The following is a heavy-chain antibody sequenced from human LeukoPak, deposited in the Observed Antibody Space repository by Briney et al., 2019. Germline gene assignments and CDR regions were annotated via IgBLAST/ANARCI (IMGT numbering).Heavy chain of an antibody. CDR2: MNPNSGNT. CDR3: ARHPRFDSSSWYPWFDP. Sequence: ASVKVSCKASGYTFTSYDINWVRQATGQGLEWMGWMNPNSGNTGYAQKFQGRVTMTRNTSISTAYMELSSLRSEDTAVYYCARHPRFDSSSWYPWFDPWGQGTLVTLSS. CDR1: GYTFTSYD. J-gene: IGHJ5*02. V-gene: IGHV1-8*01. D-gene: IGHD6-13*01.